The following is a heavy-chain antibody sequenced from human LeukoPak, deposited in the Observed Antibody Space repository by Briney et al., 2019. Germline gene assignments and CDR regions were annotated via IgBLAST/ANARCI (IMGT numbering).Heavy chain of an antibody. CDR1: GFTFSSYW. V-gene: IGHV3-7*01. Sequence: GGSLRLSCAASGFTFSSYWMSWVRQAPGKGLEWVANIKQDGSEKYYVDSVKGRFTISRDNAKNSLYLQMNSLRAEDTAVYYCAREYVGSSSWYYYYYYMDVWGKGITVTVSS. CDR3: AREYVGSSSWYYYYYYMDV. J-gene: IGHJ6*03. CDR2: IKQDGSEK. D-gene: IGHD6-13*01.